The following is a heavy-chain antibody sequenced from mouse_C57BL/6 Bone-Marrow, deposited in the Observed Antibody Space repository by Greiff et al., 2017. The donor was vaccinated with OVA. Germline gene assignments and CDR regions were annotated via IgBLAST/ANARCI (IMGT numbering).Heavy chain of an antibody. Sequence: QVHVKQSGPELVKPGASVKLSCKASGYTFTSYDINWVKQRPGQGLEWIGWIYPRDGSTKYNEKFKGKATLTVDTSSSTAYMELHSLTSEDSAVYFCARAGYYGSDYFGYWGQGTTLTVSS. CDR2: IYPRDGST. CDR3: ARAGYYGSDYFGY. V-gene: IGHV1-85*01. D-gene: IGHD1-1*01. CDR1: GYTFTSYD. J-gene: IGHJ2*01.